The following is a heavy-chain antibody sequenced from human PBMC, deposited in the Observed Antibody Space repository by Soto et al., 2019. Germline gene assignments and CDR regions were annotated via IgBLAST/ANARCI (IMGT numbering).Heavy chain of an antibody. CDR1: GDSVTSHY. J-gene: IGHJ4*02. D-gene: IGHD6-19*01. CDR2: MHYSGFS. V-gene: IGHV4-59*02. Sequence: SETLSLTCSFSGDSVTSHYLTWIRQSPEKGLEWIGYMHYSGFSHYNPSLKSRVTISVDTSKNQFSLKLSSVTAADTAVYYCARRRLAVAGTGVDYWGQGTLVTVSS. CDR3: ARRRLAVAGTGVDY.